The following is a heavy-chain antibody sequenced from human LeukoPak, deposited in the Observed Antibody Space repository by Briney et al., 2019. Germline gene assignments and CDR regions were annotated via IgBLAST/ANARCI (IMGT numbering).Heavy chain of an antibody. CDR1: GGYW. CDR3: ARRSNPPGRIDH. CDR2: IKEDGSEK. D-gene: IGHD1-14*01. J-gene: IGHJ4*02. Sequence: SGGSLRLSCAAFGGYWMTWVRQAPGKGLEWVANIKEDGSEKYYVDSVKGRFTISRDNAKNSLFLQMNSLRTEDTAVYYCARRSNPPGRIDHWGQGTLVTVSS. V-gene: IGHV3-7*01.